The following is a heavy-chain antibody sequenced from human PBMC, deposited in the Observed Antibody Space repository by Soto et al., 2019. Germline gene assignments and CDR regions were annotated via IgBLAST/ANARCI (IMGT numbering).Heavy chain of an antibody. V-gene: IGHV1-18*01. CDR1: GYTFTSYG. Sequence: ASVKVSCKASGYTFTSYGISWVRQAPGQGLEWMGWISAYNGKTNYAQKLQGRVTMTKDTSTDTAYMELSSLRSEDTAVYYCATSGAPSDAFDIWGQGTMVTVSS. CDR2: ISAYNGKT. J-gene: IGHJ3*02. CDR3: ATSGAPSDAFDI.